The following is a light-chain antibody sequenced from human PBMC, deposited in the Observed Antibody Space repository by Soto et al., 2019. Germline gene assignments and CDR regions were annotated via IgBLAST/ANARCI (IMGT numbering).Light chain of an antibody. V-gene: IGKV1-9*01. CDR2: AAS. CDR1: QGISSY. Sequence: DTQMTQSPSSLAASVGDRVTITCRASQGISSYLAWYQQKPGKAPKLLIYAASTLQSGVPSRFSGSGSGTDFTLTISCLQSEDFATYYCQQYYSYPWTFGQGTKVDIK. CDR3: QQYYSYPWT. J-gene: IGKJ1*01.